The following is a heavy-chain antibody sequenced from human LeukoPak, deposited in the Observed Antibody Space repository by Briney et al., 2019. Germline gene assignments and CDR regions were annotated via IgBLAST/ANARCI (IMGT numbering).Heavy chain of an antibody. Sequence: NPSGGSTSYAQKFQGRVTMTRDTSTSTVYMELSSLRSEDTAVYYCARVYYYDSSGYYYFDYWGQGTLVTVSS. J-gene: IGHJ4*02. D-gene: IGHD3-22*01. V-gene: IGHV1-46*01. CDR2: NPSGGST. CDR3: ARVYYYDSSGYYYFDY.